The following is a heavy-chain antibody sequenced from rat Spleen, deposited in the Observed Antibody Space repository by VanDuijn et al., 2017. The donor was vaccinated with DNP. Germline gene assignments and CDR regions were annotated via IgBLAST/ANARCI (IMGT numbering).Heavy chain of an antibody. CDR2: ITTDGGRT. D-gene: IGHD1-11*01. CDR1: GFTFSNYW. J-gene: IGHJ2*01. Sequence: EVQLVETGGGLVQPGRSLKLSCVASGFTFSNYWMYWVRQAPGKGMEWVAYITTDGGRTYYPDSVEGRLHITRNNAENTVYLKMNSLRSDDTATYYCAREDYGINYWGQGVMVTVSS. V-gene: IGHV5-58*01. CDR3: AREDYGINY.